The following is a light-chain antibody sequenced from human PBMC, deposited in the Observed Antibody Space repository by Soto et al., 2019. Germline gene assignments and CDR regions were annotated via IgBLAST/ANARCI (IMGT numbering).Light chain of an antibody. CDR2: GAS. J-gene: IGKJ1*01. CDR3: QQYGSSPLT. CDR1: QSVKSSY. Sequence: DIVLTQCPGTLSLSPGERATLSCRASQSVKSSYLAWHQQRPGQAPRLLIYGASSRATGIPDRFSGSGSGADFTLTISRLEPEDCAVYYCQQYGSSPLTFGQGTKVDIK. V-gene: IGKV3-20*01.